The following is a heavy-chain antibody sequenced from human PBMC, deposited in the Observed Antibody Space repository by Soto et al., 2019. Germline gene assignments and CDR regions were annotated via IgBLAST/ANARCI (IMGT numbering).Heavy chain of an antibody. CDR2: IYYSGST. CDR1: GGSISSGDYY. V-gene: IGHV4-30-4*01. Sequence: SETLSLTCTVSGGSISSGDYYWSWIRQPPGKGLEWIGYIYYSGSTYYNPSLKSRVTISVDTSKNQFSLKLSSVTAADTAVYYCARVGNYDFWSGYYFDYWGQGTLVTVSS. D-gene: IGHD3-3*01. J-gene: IGHJ4*02. CDR3: ARVGNYDFWSGYYFDY.